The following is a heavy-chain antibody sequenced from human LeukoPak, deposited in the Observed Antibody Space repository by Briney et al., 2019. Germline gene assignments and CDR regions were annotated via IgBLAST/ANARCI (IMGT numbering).Heavy chain of an antibody. CDR2: IIGSGGST. D-gene: IGHD2-15*01. CDR3: ANAALGSCSGARCYAFNY. J-gene: IGHJ4*02. Sequence: PGGSLRLSCEASGFSFSTYAMNWVRQAPGKGLEWVSSIIGSGGSTYFADSVRGRFTISRDNSKNTLYLQMNSLRAEDTARYYCANAALGSCSGARCYAFNYWGQGTLVNVSS. V-gene: IGHV3-23*01. CDR1: GFSFSTYA.